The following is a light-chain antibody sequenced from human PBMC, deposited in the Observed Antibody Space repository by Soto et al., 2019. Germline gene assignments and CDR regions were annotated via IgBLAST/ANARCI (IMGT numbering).Light chain of an antibody. V-gene: IGKV1-9*01. J-gene: IGKJ2*01. CDR1: QGISSY. CDR3: QQLNSYPYT. CDR2: AAA. Sequence: DLPLTQSPSFLSASVGDRVTITCRASQGISSYLAWYQQKPGKAPKLLIYAAATLQSGVPSRFSGSGSGTEFTLTISSLQPEDFATYYCQQLNSYPYTFGQGTKLEIK.